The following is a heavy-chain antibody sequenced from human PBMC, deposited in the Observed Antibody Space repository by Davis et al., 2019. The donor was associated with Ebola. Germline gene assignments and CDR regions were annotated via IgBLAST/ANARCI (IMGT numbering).Heavy chain of an antibody. J-gene: IGHJ4*02. Sequence: ETLSLTCTVSGGSISSSSYYWGWVRQAPGKGLEWVANIKQDGSEKYYVDSVKGRFTISRDNAKNSLYLQMNSLRAEDTAVYYCARVVTMIVVTWGQGTLVTVSS. CDR3: ARVVTMIVVT. V-gene: IGHV3-7*01. D-gene: IGHD3-22*01. CDR1: GGSISSSSYY. CDR2: IKQDGSEK.